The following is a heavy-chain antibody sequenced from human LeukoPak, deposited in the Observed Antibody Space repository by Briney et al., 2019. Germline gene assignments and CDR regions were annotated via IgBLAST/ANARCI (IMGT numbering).Heavy chain of an antibody. D-gene: IGHD1-26*01. J-gene: IGHJ4*02. CDR2: IYYSGST. CDR1: GGSFSTFY. CDR3: ARGQGGSYYLNDFDY. Sequence: PSETLSLTCTVTGGSFSTFYWSWIRQPPGKGLEWIGHIYYSGSTNYNPSLKSRVTISVDTSRTQFSLTLTSVTAADTAVYYCARGQGGSYYLNDFDYWGQGALVTVSS. V-gene: IGHV4-59*01.